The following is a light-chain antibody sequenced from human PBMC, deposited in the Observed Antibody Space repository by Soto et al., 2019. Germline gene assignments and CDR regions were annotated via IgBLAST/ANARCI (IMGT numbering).Light chain of an antibody. Sequence: EIVMTQSPATLSVSPGERATLSCRASQSVSSNLAWYQQKPGQAPRLLIYGASTRATGIPARFSGSGSGTEFTLTISSLQSEAFAVYYCQHYNNWPPMYTFGQGTKLEIK. V-gene: IGKV3-15*01. CDR3: QHYNNWPPMYT. CDR1: QSVSSN. CDR2: GAS. J-gene: IGKJ2*01.